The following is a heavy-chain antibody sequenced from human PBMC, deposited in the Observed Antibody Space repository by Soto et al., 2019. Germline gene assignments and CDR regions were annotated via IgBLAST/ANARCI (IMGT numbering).Heavy chain of an antibody. CDR1: GFTFSSYA. J-gene: IGHJ3*02. Sequence: QVQLVESGGGVVQPGRSLRLSCTASGFTFSSYAMHWVRQAPGKGLEWVAVISFDGNNKYDADSVKGRFTISRDNSKNSLYLQMYSLRTEDTAVYYCARDRGGLTYSFDIWGQGTMVTVSS. CDR2: ISFDGNNK. CDR3: ARDRGGLTYSFDI. V-gene: IGHV3-30-3*01. D-gene: IGHD3-10*01.